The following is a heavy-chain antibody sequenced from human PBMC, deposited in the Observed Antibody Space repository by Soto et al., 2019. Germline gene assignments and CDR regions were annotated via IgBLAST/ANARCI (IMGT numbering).Heavy chain of an antibody. CDR2: ISSSSSYI. Sequence: GVSLRLSCAASGFTFSLYSMIWVRQAPGKGLEWVSSISSSSSYIYSADSLKGRITISRDNAKNSLYLQMNSLRAEDTAIYYCMRARAPDSRPDYWGQGTLVTVSS. V-gene: IGHV3-21*01. D-gene: IGHD3-22*01. J-gene: IGHJ4*02. CDR3: MRARAPDSRPDY. CDR1: GFTFSLYS.